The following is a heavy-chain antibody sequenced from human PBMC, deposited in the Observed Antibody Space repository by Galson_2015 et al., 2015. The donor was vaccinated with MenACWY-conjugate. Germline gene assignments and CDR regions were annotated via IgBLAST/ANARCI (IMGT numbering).Heavy chain of an antibody. CDR2: ISAHNADT. CDR3: ARGEPYGLDV. V-gene: IGHV1-18*04. J-gene: IGHJ6*02. Sequence: SVKVSCKASGYTFTDYGVTWVRQAPGQGLQWVGCISAHNADTDYAESLQDRVTLTTDTSTNTAYMELRSLRFDDTAVYYGARGEPYGLDVWGQGTTVIVSS. CDR1: GYTFTDYG.